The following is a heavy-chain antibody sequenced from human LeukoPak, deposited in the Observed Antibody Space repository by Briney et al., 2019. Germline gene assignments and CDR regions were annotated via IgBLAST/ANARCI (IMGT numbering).Heavy chain of an antibody. CDR1: GGSISNSSYY. V-gene: IGHV4-39*01. D-gene: IGHD2-2*01. CDR2: IYYSGST. Sequence: SETLSLTCTVSGGSISNSSYYWGWIRQPPGKGLEWIGSIYYSGSTYYNPSLKSRVTISVDTSKNQFSLKLSSVTAADTAVYYCARGDIVVVPAAPDYWGQGTLVTVSS. J-gene: IGHJ4*02. CDR3: ARGDIVVVPAAPDY.